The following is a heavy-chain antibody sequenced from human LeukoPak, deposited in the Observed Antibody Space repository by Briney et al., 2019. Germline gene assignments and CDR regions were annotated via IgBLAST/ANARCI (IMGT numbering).Heavy chain of an antibody. CDR2: INHSGST. CDR3: ARGSSGYGSFDY. CDR1: GDSINSDDYS. D-gene: IGHD4-17*01. J-gene: IGHJ4*02. V-gene: IGHV4-30-2*01. Sequence: PSETLSLTCEVSGDSINSDDYSWNWIRQPPGKGLEWIGEINHSGSTNYNPSLKSRVTISVDTSKNQFSLKLSSVTAADTAVYYCARGSSGYGSFDYWGQGTLVTVSS.